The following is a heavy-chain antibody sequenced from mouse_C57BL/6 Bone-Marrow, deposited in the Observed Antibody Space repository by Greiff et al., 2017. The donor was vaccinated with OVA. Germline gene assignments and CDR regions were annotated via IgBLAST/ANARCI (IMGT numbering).Heavy chain of an antibody. CDR3: ASGGYGTWFAY. CDR2: IWGVGST. V-gene: IGHV2-6*01. J-gene: IGHJ3*01. CDR1: GFSLTSYG. Sequence: VQLVESGPGLVAPSQSLSIPCTVSGFSLTSYGVDWVRQSPGKGLEWLGVIWGVGSTNYNSALKSRLSISKDNSKSQVFLKMNSLQTDDTAMYYCASGGYGTWFAYCGQGTLVTVSA. D-gene: IGHD1-1*01.